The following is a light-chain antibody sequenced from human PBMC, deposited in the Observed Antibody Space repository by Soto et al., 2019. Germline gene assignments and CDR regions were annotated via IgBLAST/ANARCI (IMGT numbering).Light chain of an antibody. Sequence: PKCVVKLTLSPVGGPTIIRKASLSLSNNNYFARCQQKPGQAPRLLLYGASSRGTGIPNSFSGSGCGSLEKLTISSLLQGDLAVCYCPLYINAPPTTFGQGTRLEIK. CDR1: LSLSNNNY. J-gene: IGKJ5*01. V-gene: IGKV3-20*01. CDR3: PLYINAPPTT. CDR2: GAS.